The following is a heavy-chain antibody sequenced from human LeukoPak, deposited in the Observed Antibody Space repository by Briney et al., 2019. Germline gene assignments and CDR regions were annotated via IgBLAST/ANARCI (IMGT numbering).Heavy chain of an antibody. Sequence: ASVKVSCKASGYTLTSYGISWVRQAPGQGLEWMGWISAYNGNTNYAQMLQGRVTMTTDTPTSTAYMELRSLRSDDTAVYYCARDHEWGARNASDIWGQGTMVTVSS. CDR3: ARDHEWGARNASDI. D-gene: IGHD1-26*01. J-gene: IGHJ3*02. CDR1: GYTLTSYG. V-gene: IGHV1-18*01. CDR2: ISAYNGNT.